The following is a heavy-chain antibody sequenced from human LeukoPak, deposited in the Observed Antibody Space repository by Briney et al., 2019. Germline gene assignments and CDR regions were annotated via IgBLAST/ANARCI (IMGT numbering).Heavy chain of an antibody. J-gene: IGHJ6*03. CDR1: GGTFSSYA. Sequence: ASVKVSCKASGGTFSSYAISWVRQAPGQGLEWMGGIIPIFGTANYAQKFQGRVTITADESTSTAYMELSSLRSEDTAVYYCARGSLWGNYYYYMDVWGKGTTVTISS. CDR2: IIPIFGTA. CDR3: ARGSLWGNYYYYMDV. D-gene: IGHD3-10*01. V-gene: IGHV1-69*13.